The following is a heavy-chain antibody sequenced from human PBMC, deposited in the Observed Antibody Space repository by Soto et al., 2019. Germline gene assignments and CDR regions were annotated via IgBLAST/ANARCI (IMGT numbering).Heavy chain of an antibody. CDR2: ISVNNGNT. D-gene: IGHD6-19*01. J-gene: IGHJ5*02. Sequence: QVQLVQSGAEVKKPGASVKVSCKASGYTFTSYGISWVRQAPGQGLEWMGWISVNNGNTNYAKTLQGRVTMTTDTSTRTAYMELRSLRSDDTAVYYCARVSSGWYYWFDPWGQGTLVTVSS. V-gene: IGHV1-18*01. CDR3: ARVSSGWYYWFDP. CDR1: GYTFTSYG.